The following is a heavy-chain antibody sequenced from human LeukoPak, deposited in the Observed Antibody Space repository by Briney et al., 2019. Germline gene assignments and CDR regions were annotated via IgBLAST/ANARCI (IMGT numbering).Heavy chain of an antibody. D-gene: IGHD3-10*01. CDR3: ARGLRGFGELSY. V-gene: IGHV4-34*01. J-gene: IGHJ4*02. CDR2: INHSGST. CDR1: GGSFSGYY. Sequence: SETLSLTCAVYGGSFSGYYWSWIRQPPGKGLEWIGEINHSGSTNYNPSLKSRVTISVDTSKNQFSLKPSSVTAADTAVYYCARGLRGFGELSYWGQGTLVTVSS.